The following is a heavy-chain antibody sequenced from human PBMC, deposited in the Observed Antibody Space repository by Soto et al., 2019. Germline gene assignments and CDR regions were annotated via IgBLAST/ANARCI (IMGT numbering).Heavy chain of an antibody. J-gene: IGHJ6*02. Sequence: GASVKVSCKASGYTLTSYGISWVRQAPGQGLEWMGWISAYNGNTNYAQKLQGRVTMTTDTSTSTAYMELRSLRSDDTAVYYCARVPAMRYYYYGMDVWGQGTTVTVSS. V-gene: IGHV1-18*01. CDR2: ISAYNGNT. D-gene: IGHD2-2*01. CDR1: GYTLTSYG. CDR3: ARVPAMRYYYYGMDV.